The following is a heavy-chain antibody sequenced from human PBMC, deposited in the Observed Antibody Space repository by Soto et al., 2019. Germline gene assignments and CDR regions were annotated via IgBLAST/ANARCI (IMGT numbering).Heavy chain of an antibody. V-gene: IGHV3-30-3*01. D-gene: IGHD2-21*02. CDR1: GFTFSSYA. CDR3: ARAFSGGDYVSYYYGMDV. J-gene: IGHJ6*02. CDR2: ISYGGSNK. Sequence: QVQLVESGGGVVQPGRSLRLSCAASGFTFSSYAMHWVRQAPGKGLEWVAVISYGGSNKYYADSVKGRFTISRDNSKNTLYLQMNSLRAEDTAVYYCARAFSGGDYVSYYYGMDVWGQGTTVTVSS.